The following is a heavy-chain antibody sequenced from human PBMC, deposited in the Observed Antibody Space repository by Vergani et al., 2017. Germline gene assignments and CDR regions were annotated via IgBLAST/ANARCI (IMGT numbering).Heavy chain of an antibody. CDR3: ARDSPLVVPAAIFYYYYGMDV. CDR2: IKQDGREK. D-gene: IGHD2-2*01. CDR1: GFTFSSYW. J-gene: IGHJ6*02. Sequence: EVHLLESGGGQVEAGGSLRLSCVASGFTFSSYWMSWVRQAPGKGLEWVANIKQDGREKYYVDSVKGRFTISRDNAKNSLYLQMNSLRAEDTAVYYCARDSPLVVPAAIFYYYYGMDVWGQXP. V-gene: IGHV3-7*01.